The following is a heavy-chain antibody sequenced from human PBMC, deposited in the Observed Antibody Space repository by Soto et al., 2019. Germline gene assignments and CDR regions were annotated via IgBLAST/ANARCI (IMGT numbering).Heavy chain of an antibody. Sequence: GGSLRLSCAASGFTFSSYGMHWVRQAPGKGLEWVAVISYDGSNKYYADSVKGRFTISRDNSKNTLYLQMNSLRAEDTAVYYCAKDVVGYLRGIQHWGQGTLVTVSS. CDR2: ISYDGSNK. J-gene: IGHJ1*01. V-gene: IGHV3-30*18. CDR1: GFTFSSYG. D-gene: IGHD5-12*01. CDR3: AKDVVGYLRGIQH.